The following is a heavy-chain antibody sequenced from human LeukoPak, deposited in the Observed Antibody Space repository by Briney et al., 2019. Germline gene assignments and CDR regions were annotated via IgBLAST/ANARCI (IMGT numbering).Heavy chain of an antibody. CDR2: INHSGST. J-gene: IGHJ4*02. D-gene: IGHD5-18*01. CDR1: GGSFSGYY. V-gene: IGHV4-34*01. CDR3: ASVTIGYSYGFCDY. Sequence: SETLSLTCAVYGGSFSGYYWSWIRQPPGKGLEWIGEINHSGSTNCNPSLKSRVTISVDTSKNQFSLKLSSVTAADTAVYYCASVTIGYSYGFCDYWGQGTLVTVSS.